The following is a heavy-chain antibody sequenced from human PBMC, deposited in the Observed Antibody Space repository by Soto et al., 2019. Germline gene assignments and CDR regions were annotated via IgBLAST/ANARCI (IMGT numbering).Heavy chain of an antibody. CDR1: GFTFSSYW. D-gene: IGHD1-20*01. J-gene: IGHJ6*02. Sequence: GGSLRLSCAASGFTFSSYWMHWVRQAPGKGLVWVSRINSDGSSTSYADSVKGRFTISRDNAKNTLYLQMNSLRAEDTAVYYCARVSITGTPGFYGMDVWGQGTTVTVSS. CDR2: INSDGSST. CDR3: ARVSITGTPGFYGMDV. V-gene: IGHV3-74*01.